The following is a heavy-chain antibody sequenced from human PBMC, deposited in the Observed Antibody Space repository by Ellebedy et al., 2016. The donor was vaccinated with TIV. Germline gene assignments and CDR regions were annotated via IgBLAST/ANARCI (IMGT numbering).Heavy chain of an antibody. CDR3: ARVGSSSLLSYYGMDV. V-gene: IGHV3-30*03. J-gene: IGHJ6*02. CDR1: EFTFSSYG. Sequence: GESLKISCAASEFTFSSYGMHWVRQAPGKGLEWVAVITDDGCNKYYVDSVKGRFTISRDNSKNTLYLQMNRLRDEDTAVYYCARVGSSSLLSYYGMDVWGQGTTVTVSS. CDR2: ITDDGCNK. D-gene: IGHD6-6*01.